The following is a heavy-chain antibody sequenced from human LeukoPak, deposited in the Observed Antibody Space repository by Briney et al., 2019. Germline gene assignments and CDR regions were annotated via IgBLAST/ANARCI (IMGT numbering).Heavy chain of an antibody. V-gene: IGHV3-64*01. Sequence: QPGGSLRLSCAASGFTFSSYAMHWVRQAPGKGLEYVSAISSNGGSTYYANSVKGRFTISSDNSKNTLYLQMGSLRAEDMAVYYCARVTTYCGGDCYYYYGMDVWGQGTTVTVSS. D-gene: IGHD2-21*02. J-gene: IGHJ6*02. CDR3: ARVTTYCGGDCYYYYGMDV. CDR2: ISSNGGST. CDR1: GFTFSSYA.